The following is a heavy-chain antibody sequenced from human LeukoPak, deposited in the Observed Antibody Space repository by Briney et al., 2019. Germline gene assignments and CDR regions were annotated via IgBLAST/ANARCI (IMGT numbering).Heavy chain of an antibody. Sequence: GSLRLSCAASGFRFSTYTMNWVRQAPGKGMEWVSSITPRNTVVSYADTVKGRFTISRDNDKNTLYLQMCSLRVEDTAIYYCMRVAEGPGSRMGFDPWGQGNLVTVSS. CDR1: GFRFSTYT. D-gene: IGHD2-8*01. CDR2: ITPRNTVV. J-gene: IGHJ5*02. V-gene: IGHV3-21*01. CDR3: MRVAEGPGSRMGFDP.